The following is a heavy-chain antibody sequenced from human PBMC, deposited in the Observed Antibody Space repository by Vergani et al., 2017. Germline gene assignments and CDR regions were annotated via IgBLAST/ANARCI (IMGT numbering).Heavy chain of an antibody. CDR2: FDHEHGEV. J-gene: IGHJ4*02. Sequence: QVQLVQSGSEVRKPGASVKVSCQVSGYSLTELTIHWVRQAPGKGLEWMGGFDHEHGEVTFAHHIQGRVTMTEDRSTDTAYMELSSLRPEDTALYYCARGDYGILTGYRYWGQGTLVTVSA. D-gene: IGHD3-9*01. CDR3: ARGDYGILTGYRY. CDR1: GYSLTELT. V-gene: IGHV1-24*01.